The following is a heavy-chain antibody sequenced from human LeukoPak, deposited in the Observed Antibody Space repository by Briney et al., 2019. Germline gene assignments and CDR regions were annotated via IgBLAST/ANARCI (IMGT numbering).Heavy chain of an antibody. CDR3: ARGLEYSSSSPFDY. CDR1: GGSFSGYY. V-gene: IGHV4-34*01. Sequence: PSETLSLTCAVYGGSFSGYYWSWIRQPPGKGLEWIGEINHSGSTNYNPSLKSLVTISVDTSKNQFSLKLSSVTAADTAVYYCARGLEYSSSSPFDYWGQGTLVTVSS. CDR2: INHSGST. D-gene: IGHD6-6*01. J-gene: IGHJ4*02.